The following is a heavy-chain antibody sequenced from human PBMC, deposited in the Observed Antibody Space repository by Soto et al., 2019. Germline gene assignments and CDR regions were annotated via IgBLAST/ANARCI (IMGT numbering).Heavy chain of an antibody. CDR2: IWSDGSQQ. Sequence: QVQLVESGGDVVQPGRSLRLSCAASGFTFRNYGMHWVRQAPGKGLEWVGVIWSDGSQQRYAEFAKGRFTISRDNSKDTLYLHMNSLGDEDTAVYYCARESHFGSKSNYLYYWGQGTLVTVSS. J-gene: IGHJ4*02. D-gene: IGHD3-10*01. CDR3: ARESHFGSKSNYLYY. V-gene: IGHV3-33*01. CDR1: GFTFRNYG.